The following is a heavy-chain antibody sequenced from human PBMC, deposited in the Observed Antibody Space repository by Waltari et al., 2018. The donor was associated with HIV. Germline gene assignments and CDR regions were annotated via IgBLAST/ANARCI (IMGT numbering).Heavy chain of an antibody. V-gene: IGHV3-11*04. J-gene: IGHJ2*01. Sequence: QLLQSGGGSIQPGGSLRLSCVASGFSLSSYSVTWLRQPPGKALEWVSYMCTTPTAREYEDSVRDRFTVFTDKTKQSVYLQISNLQGGDSAVYYCARGLSYFDGKPLPWYLDLWGRGSRVTVAS. D-gene: IGHD3-9*01. CDR1: GFSLSSYS. CDR3: ARGLSYFDGKPLPWYLDL. CDR2: MCTTPTAR.